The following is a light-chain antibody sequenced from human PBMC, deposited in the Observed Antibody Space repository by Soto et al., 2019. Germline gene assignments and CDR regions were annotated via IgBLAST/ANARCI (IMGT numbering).Light chain of an antibody. V-gene: IGLV2-8*01. J-gene: IGLJ1*01. CDR3: CSYADTYV. CDR1: SSDVGNYDS. CDR2: EVN. Sequence: QSALTQPPSASGSPGQSVTISCTGTSSDVGNYDSVSWYQHHPGKAPQAVIYEVNKRPSGVPDRFSGSKSGNTASLTVSGLQAEDEGDYFCCSYADTYVFGTGTKVTVL.